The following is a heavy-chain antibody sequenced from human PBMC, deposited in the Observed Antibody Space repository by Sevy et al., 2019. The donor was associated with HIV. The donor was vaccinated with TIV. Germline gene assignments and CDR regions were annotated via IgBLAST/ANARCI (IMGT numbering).Heavy chain of an antibody. CDR2: INHSGST. CDR3: ARDHDYSNHYYYYGMDV. D-gene: IGHD4-4*01. J-gene: IGHJ6*02. CDR1: GGSFSGYY. V-gene: IGHV4-34*01. Sequence: SETLSLTCAVYGGSFSGYYWSWIRQPPGKGLEWIGEINHSGSTNYNPSLKSRVTISVDTSKNQFPLKLSSVTAADTAVYYCARDHDYSNHYYYYGMDVWGQGTTVTVSS.